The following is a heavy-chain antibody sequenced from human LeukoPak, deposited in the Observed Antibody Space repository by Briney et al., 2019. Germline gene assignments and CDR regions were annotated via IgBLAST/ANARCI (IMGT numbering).Heavy chain of an antibody. D-gene: IGHD3-22*01. V-gene: IGHV3-48*04. Sequence: GGSLRLSCAASGFTFSSYSMNWVRQAPGKGLEWVSYISSSSSTIYYADSVKGRFTISRDNAKNSLYLQMNSLRAEDTAVYYCARDTVYYDSSGYYLDYWGQGTLVTVSS. J-gene: IGHJ4*02. CDR3: ARDTVYYDSSGYYLDY. CDR2: ISSSSSTI. CDR1: GFTFSSYS.